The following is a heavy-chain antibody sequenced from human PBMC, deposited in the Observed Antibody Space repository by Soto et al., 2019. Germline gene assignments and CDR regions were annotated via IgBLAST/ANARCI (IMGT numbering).Heavy chain of an antibody. CDR3: ARVNLAGTYYYYGMDV. D-gene: IGHD6-13*01. V-gene: IGHV1-18*01. Sequence: QVQLVQSGAEVKKPGASVKVSCKASGYTFTSYGISWVRQAPGQGLEWMGWISAYNGNTNYAQKLQGRVTMTTDTSTSAAYMELRSLRSDDTAVYYCARVNLAGTYYYYGMDVWGQGTTVTVSS. J-gene: IGHJ6*02. CDR2: ISAYNGNT. CDR1: GYTFTSYG.